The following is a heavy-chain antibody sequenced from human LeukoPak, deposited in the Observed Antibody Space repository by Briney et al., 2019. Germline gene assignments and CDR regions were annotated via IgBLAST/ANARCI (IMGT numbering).Heavy chain of an antibody. Sequence: GASVKVSCKVSGYTLTKLSIHWVRQAPGKGLEWMGGFDPEDGETVYAQNFQGRVTMIEDTSTDTAYMELSSLRSEDTAVYYCATEKYVDFWSGYAFDVWGQGTMVTVSS. V-gene: IGHV1-24*01. D-gene: IGHD3-3*01. CDR3: ATEKYVDFWSGYAFDV. CDR1: GYTLTKLS. CDR2: FDPEDGET. J-gene: IGHJ3*01.